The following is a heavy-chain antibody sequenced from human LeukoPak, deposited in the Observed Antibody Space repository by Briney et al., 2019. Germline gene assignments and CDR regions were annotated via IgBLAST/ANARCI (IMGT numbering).Heavy chain of an antibody. CDR3: ARATAAGRRVDH. V-gene: IGHV1-46*01. Sequence: GASVKVSCKASGYTFTSYYMHWVRQAPGQGLEWMAIINPSGGSTTYAQKFQGRVTMTRDTSTSTVYMELSSLRSEDTAVYYCARATAAGRRVDHWGQGTLVTVSS. CDR1: GYTFTSYY. D-gene: IGHD6-13*01. CDR2: INPSGGST. J-gene: IGHJ4*02.